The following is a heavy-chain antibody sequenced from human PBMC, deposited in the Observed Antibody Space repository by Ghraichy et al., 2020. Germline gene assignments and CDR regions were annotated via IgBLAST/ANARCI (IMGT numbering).Heavy chain of an antibody. D-gene: IGHD3-3*01. CDR2: IKQDGSEK. V-gene: IGHV3-7*01. CDR3: ARGNGRFLEWLFQDY. J-gene: IGHJ4*02. CDR1: GFTFSSYW. Sequence: GGSLRLSCAASGFTFSSYWMSWVRQAPGKGLEWVANIKQDGSEKYYVDSVKGRFTISRDNAKNSLYLQMNSLRAEDTAVYYCARGNGRFLEWLFQDYWGQGTLVTVSS.